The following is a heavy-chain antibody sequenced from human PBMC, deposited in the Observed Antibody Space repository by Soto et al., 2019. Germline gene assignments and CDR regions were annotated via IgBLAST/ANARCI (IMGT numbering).Heavy chain of an antibody. Sequence: PGETLKISCKGAVFTFTTYWIGWVRQVPGKGLEWMGVIYPDDSDTRYSPSFQGRVTISADKSNSTAYLQWSSLEASDTAVYYCARAFRSNYYAFWGQGTLVTVSS. CDR1: VFTFTTYW. V-gene: IGHV5-51*01. CDR3: ARAFRSNYYAF. J-gene: IGHJ4*02. CDR2: IYPDDSDT. D-gene: IGHD3-3*01.